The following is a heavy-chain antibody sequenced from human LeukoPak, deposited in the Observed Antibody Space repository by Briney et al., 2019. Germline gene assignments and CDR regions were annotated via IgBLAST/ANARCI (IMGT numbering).Heavy chain of an antibody. CDR1: GFTFTTYA. V-gene: IGHV3-23*01. J-gene: IGHJ4*02. D-gene: IGHD6-19*01. CDR3: AKDQRWLEYYFDY. CDR2: ISGSGGST. Sequence: GGSLRISCAASGFTFTTYAMSWVRQAPGKGLEWVSAISGSGGSTYYADSVKGRFTISRDNSKNTPYLQMNSHRAEDTAAYYCAKDQRWLEYYFDYWGQGTLVTVSS.